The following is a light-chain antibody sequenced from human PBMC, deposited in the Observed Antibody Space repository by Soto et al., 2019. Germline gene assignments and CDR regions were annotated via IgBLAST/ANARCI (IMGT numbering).Light chain of an antibody. J-gene: IGKJ1*01. CDR3: QQYADIRRS. V-gene: IGKV3-20*01. CDR1: QSVKNNY. CDR2: SAS. Sequence: EIVLTQSPGTLSLSPGERATLSCKASQSVKNNYFAWYQHKPGQAPRLLIYSASSRATGIPDRFRGSWSGTDFTLTISSLEPEDFAIYYCQQYADIRRSFGPGTTVEVK.